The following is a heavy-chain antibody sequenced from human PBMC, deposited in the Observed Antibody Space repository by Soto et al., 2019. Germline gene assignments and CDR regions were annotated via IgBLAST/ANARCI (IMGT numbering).Heavy chain of an antibody. CDR1: GGSITSSGYY. Sequence: QVQLQESGPGLVKPSQTLSLTCTVSGGSITSSGYYWSWIRQHPGEGLEWIGFTSNSGSTSYNPSLESRVTISVDTSSTPFSVTLKSVTAADTAVFYCARGGGSTKVDYWGQGTLVTVSP. J-gene: IGHJ4*02. D-gene: IGHD2-2*01. CDR3: ARGGGSTKVDY. V-gene: IGHV4-31*03. CDR2: TSNSGST.